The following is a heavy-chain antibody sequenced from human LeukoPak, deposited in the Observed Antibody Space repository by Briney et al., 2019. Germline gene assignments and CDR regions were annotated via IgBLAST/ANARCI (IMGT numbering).Heavy chain of an antibody. V-gene: IGHV4-39*01. Sequence: NTSETLSLTCTVSGGSISSSSYYWGWIRQPPGKGLEWIGSIYYSGSTYYNPSLKSRVTISVDTSKNQFSLKLSSVTAADTAVYYCASRSGYDFSYYYYMDVWGKGTTVTVSS. CDR2: IYYSGST. CDR3: ASRSGYDFSYYYYMDV. J-gene: IGHJ6*03. D-gene: IGHD5-12*01. CDR1: GGSISSSSYY.